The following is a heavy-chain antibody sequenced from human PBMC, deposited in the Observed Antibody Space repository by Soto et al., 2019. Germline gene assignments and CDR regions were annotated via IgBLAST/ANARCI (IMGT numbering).Heavy chain of an antibody. CDR3: AKDYIWGSYRGSDAFDI. D-gene: IGHD3-16*02. Sequence: GGSLRLSCAASGFTFSTYAMHWVRQAPGKGLEYVSAISSSGGSTFYADSVKGRFTISRDNSKNTLYLQMNSLRAEDTAVYYCAKDYIWGSYRGSDAFDIWGQGTMVTVS. V-gene: IGHV3-64*02. CDR2: ISSSGGST. J-gene: IGHJ3*02. CDR1: GFTFSTYA.